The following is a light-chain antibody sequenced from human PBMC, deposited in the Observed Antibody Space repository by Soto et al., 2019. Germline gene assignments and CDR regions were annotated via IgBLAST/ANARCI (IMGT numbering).Light chain of an antibody. V-gene: IGKV1-33*01. CDR2: GAS. J-gene: IGKJ3*01. CDR1: QDIRKY. Sequence: DIQMTQSPSSLSASVGDRVTITCQASQDIRKYLNWYQQKPGRAPKLLIYGASNLETGVPSRFSGSGYGTDFTFSISSLQPEDIAAYFCQHYDNLPPFTFGPGTKVAIK. CDR3: QHYDNLPPFT.